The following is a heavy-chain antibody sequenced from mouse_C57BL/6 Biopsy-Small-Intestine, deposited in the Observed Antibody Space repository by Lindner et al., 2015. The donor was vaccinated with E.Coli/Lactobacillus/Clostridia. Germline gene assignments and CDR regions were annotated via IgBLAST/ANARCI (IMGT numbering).Heavy chain of an antibody. V-gene: IGHV1-54*01. J-gene: IGHJ2*01. CDR3: ARRFYYGSFDY. CDR2: INPGSGGT. Sequence: VQLQESGGEVIRPGTSVKVSCKASGYAFTNYLIEWIKQRPGQGLEWIGMINPGSGGTDYNEKFRGKATLTADKSSSKAYMQLSSLTSEDSAIYYCARRFYYGSFDYWGQGTTPTVSS. D-gene: IGHD1-1*01. CDR1: GYAFTNYL.